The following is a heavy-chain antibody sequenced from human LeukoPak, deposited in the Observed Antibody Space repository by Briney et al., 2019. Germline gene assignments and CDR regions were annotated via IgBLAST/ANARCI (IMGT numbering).Heavy chain of an antibody. V-gene: IGHV3-30*02. D-gene: IGHD3-9*01. CDR2: IRYDGSNK. CDR3: AKEYYDILTGYYAEYFQH. Sequence: PGGSLRLSCAASGFTFSSYGMHWVRQAPGKGLEWVAFIRYDGSNKYYADSVKGRFTISRDNSKNTLYLQMNSLRAEDTAVYYCAKEYYDILTGYYAEYFQHWGQGTLVTVSS. J-gene: IGHJ1*01. CDR1: GFTFSSYG.